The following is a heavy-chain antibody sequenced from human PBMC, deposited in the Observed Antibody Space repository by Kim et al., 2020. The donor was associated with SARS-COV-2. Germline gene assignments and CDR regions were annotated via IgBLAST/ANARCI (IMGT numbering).Heavy chain of an antibody. CDR2: LNHSGST. CDR1: GGSFSGYY. J-gene: IGHJ5*02. Sequence: SETLSLTCAVYGGSFSGYYWSWIRQPPGKGLEWIGELNHSGSTNYNPSLKSRVTISVDTSKNQFSLKLSSVTAADTAVYYCARAVRGPCWFDPWGQGTLVTVSS. D-gene: IGHD3-10*01. V-gene: IGHV4-34*01. CDR3: ARAVRGPCWFDP.